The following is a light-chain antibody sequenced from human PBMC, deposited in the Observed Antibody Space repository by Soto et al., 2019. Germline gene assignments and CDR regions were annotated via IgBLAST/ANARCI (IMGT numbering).Light chain of an antibody. CDR1: LSVGTN. Sequence: VMTQSPATLSVSPGERATLSCRASLSVGTNLAWYQQKPGQPPRLLIYGATTRATGIPARFSGSGSGTDFTLTISSLQSEDFAVYYCQHHNNWPPGTFGQGTRVEIQ. V-gene: IGKV3-15*01. CDR3: QHHNNWPPGT. J-gene: IGKJ1*01. CDR2: GAT.